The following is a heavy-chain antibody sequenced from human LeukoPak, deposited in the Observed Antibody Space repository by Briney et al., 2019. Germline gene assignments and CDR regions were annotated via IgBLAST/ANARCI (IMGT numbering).Heavy chain of an antibody. D-gene: IGHD1-26*01. CDR3: ARDRTVGATTLDSFGD. CDR1: GYSFTSYW. CDR2: ISAYNGNT. J-gene: IGHJ4*02. Sequence: TGESLKISCKGSGYSFTSYWIGWVRQAPGQGLEWMGWISAYNGNTNYAQKLQGRVTMTTDTSTSTAYMELRSLRSDGTAVYYCARDRTVGATTLDSFGDWGQGTLVTVSS. V-gene: IGHV1-18*04.